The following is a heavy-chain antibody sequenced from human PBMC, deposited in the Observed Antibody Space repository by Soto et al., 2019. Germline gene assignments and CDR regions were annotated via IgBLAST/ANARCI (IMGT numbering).Heavy chain of an antibody. V-gene: IGHV5-51*01. CDR1: GYSFTSYW. J-gene: IGHJ6*02. Sequence: GESLKISCKGSGYSFTSYWIGWVRQMPGKGLEWMGIIYPGDSDTRYSPSFQGQVTISADKSISTAYLQWSSLKASDTAMYYCARLIAARTYYYYYGMDVWGQGTTVTVSS. D-gene: IGHD6-6*01. CDR3: ARLIAARTYYYYYGMDV. CDR2: IYPGDSDT.